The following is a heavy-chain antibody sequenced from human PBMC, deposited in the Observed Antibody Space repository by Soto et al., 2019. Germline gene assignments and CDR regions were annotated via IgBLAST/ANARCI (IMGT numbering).Heavy chain of an antibody. CDR1: GFAFSNYC. Sequence: SVRLSCTASGFAFSNYCIHWVPQAPGSGLEWVAVIWSDGTKKFYAGSVRGRFTISRDNSKKTIYLQMNSLRAEDTAVYYCAKVTRSAPVPEPRVRGPYDYWGQGTMVTVSS. J-gene: IGHJ4*02. D-gene: IGHD2-2*01. V-gene: IGHV3-33*06. CDR3: AKVTRSAPVPEPRVRGPYDY. CDR2: IWSDGTKK.